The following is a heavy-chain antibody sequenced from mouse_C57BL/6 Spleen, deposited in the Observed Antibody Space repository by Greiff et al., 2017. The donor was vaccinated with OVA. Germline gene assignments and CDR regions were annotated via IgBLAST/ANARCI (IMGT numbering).Heavy chain of an antibody. CDR1: GFTFSNYW. J-gene: IGHJ2*01. Sequence: DVKLQESGGGLVQPGGSMKLSCVASGFTFSNYWMNWVRQSPEQGLEWVAQIRLKSDNYATHYAESVKGRFTISRDDSKSSVYLKMNNLRAEDTGIYYCTGGGFDYWGQGTTLTLSS. CDR3: TGGGFDY. CDR2: IRLKSDNYAT. V-gene: IGHV6-3*01.